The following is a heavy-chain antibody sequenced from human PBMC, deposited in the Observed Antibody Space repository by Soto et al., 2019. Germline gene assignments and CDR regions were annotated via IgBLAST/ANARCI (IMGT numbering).Heavy chain of an antibody. Sequence: QVQLVQSGAEVRKPGASVKVSRKASGYTFTTYGISWVRQAPGQGLEWMGWISGYNGHTKYAQKFQGRVTMTTDTSTSTVYMDMRSLRYDDTAVYYCAREGEMPYYYYGLDVWGQGTTVNVSS. CDR1: GYTFTTYG. D-gene: IGHD3-16*01. V-gene: IGHV1-18*01. J-gene: IGHJ6*02. CDR3: AREGEMPYYYYGLDV. CDR2: ISGYNGHT.